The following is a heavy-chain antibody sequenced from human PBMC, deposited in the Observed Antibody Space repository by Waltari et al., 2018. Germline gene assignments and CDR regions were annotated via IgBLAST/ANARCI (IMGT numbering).Heavy chain of an antibody. CDR3: AREFMITFGGVIVPDAFDI. CDR2: IYYSGST. V-gene: IGHV4-39*07. CDR1: GGSISSSSYY. Sequence: QLQLQESGPGLVKPSETLSLTCTVSGGSISSSSYYWGCIRQPPGKGREWIGSIYYSGSTYYNPSLKSRVTISVDTSKNQFSLKLSSVTAADTAVYYCAREFMITFGGVIVPDAFDIWGQGTMVTVSS. D-gene: IGHD3-16*02. J-gene: IGHJ3*02.